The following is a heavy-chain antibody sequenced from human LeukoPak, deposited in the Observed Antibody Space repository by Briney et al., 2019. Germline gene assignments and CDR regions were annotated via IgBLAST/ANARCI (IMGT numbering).Heavy chain of an antibody. D-gene: IGHD5-24*01. CDR1: GGSISSGDYY. CDR2: IYYSGST. J-gene: IGHJ4*02. CDR3: AREES. V-gene: IGHV4-30-4*01. Sequence: PSETLSLTCTVSGGSISSGDYYWRWIRQPPGKGLEWIGYIYYSGSTYYNPSRKSRVTISVDTSKNQFSLKLSSVTAADTAVYYCAREESWGQGTLVTVSS.